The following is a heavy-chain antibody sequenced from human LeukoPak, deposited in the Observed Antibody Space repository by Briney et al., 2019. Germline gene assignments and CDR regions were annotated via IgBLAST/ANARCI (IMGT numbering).Heavy chain of an antibody. V-gene: IGHV1-2*02. Sequence: GASVKVSCKASGYTFTDYYMHWVRQAPGQGLEWMGWINPNSGGTNYAQKFQGRVTMTRDTSISTAYMELSRLRSDDTAVYYCARGGYRFSNYYHYMDVWGKGTTVTVSS. CDR1: GYTFTDYY. CDR3: ARGGYRFSNYYHYMDV. CDR2: INPNSGGT. D-gene: IGHD3-22*01. J-gene: IGHJ6*03.